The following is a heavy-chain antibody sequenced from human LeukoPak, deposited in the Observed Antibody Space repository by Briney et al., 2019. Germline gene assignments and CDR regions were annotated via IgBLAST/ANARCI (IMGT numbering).Heavy chain of an antibody. V-gene: IGHV3-30*02. Sequence: GGSLRLSCAASGFTFSSYSMNWVRQAPGKGLEWVAFIRYDGSNKYYADSVKGRFTISRDNSKNTLYLQMNSLRAEDTAVYYCAKMEWELLGGDYWGQGTLVTVSS. CDR1: GFTFSSYS. CDR2: IRYDGSNK. CDR3: AKMEWELLGGDY. D-gene: IGHD1-26*01. J-gene: IGHJ4*02.